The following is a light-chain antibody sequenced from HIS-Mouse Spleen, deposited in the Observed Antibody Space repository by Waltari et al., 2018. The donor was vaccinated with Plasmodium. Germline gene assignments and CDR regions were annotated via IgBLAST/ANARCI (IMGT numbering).Light chain of an antibody. CDR3: AACDDSLNGWV. J-gene: IGLJ3*02. Sequence: QSVLTQPPSASGTPGQRVTISCSGSSSNIGSNTVNWYQQPPGTAPKLLIYSNKHRPSGVPDLLSGSKSGTSASLAISGLQFEDEADYYGAACDDSLNGWVFGGGNKLTVL. CDR1: SSNIGSNT. CDR2: SNK. V-gene: IGLV1-44*01.